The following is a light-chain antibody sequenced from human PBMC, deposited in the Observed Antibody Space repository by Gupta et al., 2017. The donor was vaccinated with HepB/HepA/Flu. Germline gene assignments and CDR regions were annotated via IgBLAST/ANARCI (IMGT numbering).Light chain of an antibody. CDR1: QSVSSNY. CDR2: GAS. CDR3: QQDGSSPIT. J-gene: IGKJ4*01. V-gene: IGKV3-20*01. Sequence: EIVLTQSPGTLSLSPGERATLSCRASQSVSSNYLAWYQQKPGQAPRLLIYGASSRATGIPDRFSGSGSVTDFTLTISRLEPEDFAVYYCQQDGSSPITFGGGSKVEIK.